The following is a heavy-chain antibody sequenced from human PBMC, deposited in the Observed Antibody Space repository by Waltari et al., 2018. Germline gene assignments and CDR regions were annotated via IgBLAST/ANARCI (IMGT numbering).Heavy chain of an antibody. CDR2: INAGNGNT. Sequence: QVQLVQSGAEVKKPGASVKVSCKASGYTFTSYAMHWVRQAPGQRLEWMGWINAGNGNTKYSQEFQGRGTITSDTAASTAYMELSSLRSEDTAVYYCARGPGTLDYWGQGTLVTVSS. V-gene: IGHV1-3*01. D-gene: IGHD1-1*01. CDR3: ARGPGTLDY. J-gene: IGHJ4*02. CDR1: GYTFTSYA.